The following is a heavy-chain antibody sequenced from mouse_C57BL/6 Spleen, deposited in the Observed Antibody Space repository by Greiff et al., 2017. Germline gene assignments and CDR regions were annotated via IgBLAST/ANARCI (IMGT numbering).Heavy chain of an antibody. CDR1: GYTFTSYG. D-gene: IGHD2-4*01. J-gene: IGHJ4*01. CDR3: ARSYDYAYYYAMDY. V-gene: IGHV1-81*01. Sequence: QVQLKESGAELARPGASVKLSCKASGYTFTSYGISWVKQRTGQGLEWIGEIYPRSGNTSYNEKFKGKATLTADKSSSTAYMELRSLTSEDSAVYFCARSYDYAYYYAMDYWGQGTSGTVSS. CDR2: IYPRSGNT.